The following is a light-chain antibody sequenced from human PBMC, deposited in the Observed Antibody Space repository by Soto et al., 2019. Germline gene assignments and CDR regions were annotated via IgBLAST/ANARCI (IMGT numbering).Light chain of an antibody. Sequence: QSVLTQPASVSGSPRQSISISCTGPSSDVGDYISVSWFQHHPGKAPKLMIYEVSNRPSGVSNRFSGSKSANTASLTISGLQAEDEADYYCTSYTSSTTLYVFGTGTKLTVL. J-gene: IGLJ1*01. CDR2: EVS. CDR1: SSDVGDYIS. CDR3: TSYTSSTTLYV. V-gene: IGLV2-14*01.